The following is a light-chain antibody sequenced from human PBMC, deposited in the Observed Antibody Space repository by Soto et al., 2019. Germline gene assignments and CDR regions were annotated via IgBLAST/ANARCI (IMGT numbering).Light chain of an antibody. Sequence: EIVFTQSPGTLSFSPGDRATLSCRASQTVGSTYLAWYQQKPGQAPRLLIYATSSRATGIPDRFCGSGSGTDFTLTISRLEPEDFAVYYCQQYGSSPRTFGPGTKVDI. CDR1: QTVGSTY. CDR3: QQYGSSPRT. CDR2: ATS. J-gene: IGKJ3*01. V-gene: IGKV3-20*01.